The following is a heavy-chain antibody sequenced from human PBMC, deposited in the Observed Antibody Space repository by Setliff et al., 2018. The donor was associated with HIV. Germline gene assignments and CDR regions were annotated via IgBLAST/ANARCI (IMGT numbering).Heavy chain of an antibody. V-gene: IGHV4-59*01. CDR1: GGSISSYY. J-gene: IGHJ3*02. Sequence: SETLSLTCTVSGGSISSYYRSWIRQPPGKGLEWIGYIYYSGSTNYNPSLKSRVTISVDTSKNQFSLKLSSVTAADTAVYYCARNPCSGGSCPDAFDIWGQGTMVTVSS. CDR3: ARNPCSGGSCPDAFDI. D-gene: IGHD2-15*01. CDR2: IYYSGST.